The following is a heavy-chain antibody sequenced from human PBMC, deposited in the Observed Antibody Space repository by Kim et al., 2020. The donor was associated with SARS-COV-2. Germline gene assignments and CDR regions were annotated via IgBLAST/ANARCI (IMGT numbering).Heavy chain of an antibody. Sequence: KYSVDSVKRRFTISRDHAKNSHYLQMNSLRAEDTAVYYCAGVGSSSWYFDCWGQGTLVTVSS. D-gene: IGHD6-13*01. CDR3: AGVGSSSWYFDC. V-gene: IGHV3-7*01. CDR2: K. J-gene: IGHJ4*02.